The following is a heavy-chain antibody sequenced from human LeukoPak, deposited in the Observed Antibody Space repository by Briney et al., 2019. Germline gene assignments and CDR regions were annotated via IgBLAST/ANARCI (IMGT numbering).Heavy chain of an antibody. CDR1: GFTFSSYG. Sequence: HTGGSLRLSCAASGFTFSSYGMHWVRHAPGKGLVWVSRINSDGSSTSYADSVKGRFTISRDNAKNTLYLQMNSLRAEDTAVYYCARLQLGYYYMDVWGKGTTVTVSS. V-gene: IGHV3-74*01. CDR3: ARLQLGYYYMDV. D-gene: IGHD4-11*01. J-gene: IGHJ6*03. CDR2: INSDGSST.